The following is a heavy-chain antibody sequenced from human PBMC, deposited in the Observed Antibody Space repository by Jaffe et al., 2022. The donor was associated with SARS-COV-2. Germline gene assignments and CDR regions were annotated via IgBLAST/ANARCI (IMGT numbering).Heavy chain of an antibody. J-gene: IGHJ3*02. CDR2: TYYRSTWYS. Sequence: QVQLQQSGPRLVKPSETLSLTCAISGDRVSSGSATWNWIRQSPSRGLEWLGRTYYRSTWYSGYAESVKSRILISSDTSKNQFSLHLNSVTPEDTAVYYCARDEDIVTATEGAFDIWGQGTMVTVSS. V-gene: IGHV6-1*01. CDR1: GDRVSSGSAT. D-gene: IGHD5-12*01. CDR3: ARDEDIVTATEGAFDI.